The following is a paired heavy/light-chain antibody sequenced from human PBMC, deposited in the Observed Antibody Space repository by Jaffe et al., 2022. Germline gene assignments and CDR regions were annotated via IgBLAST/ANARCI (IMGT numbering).Light chain of an antibody. CDR1: QGISNS. J-gene: IGKJ5*01. CDR3: QQYYSTPIT. V-gene: IGKV1-NL1*01. Sequence: DIQMTQSPSSLSASVGDRVTITCRASQGISNSLAWYQQKPGKAPKLLLYAASRLESGVPSRFSGSGSGTDYTLTISSLQPEDFATYYCQQYYSTPITFGQGTRLEIK. CDR2: AAS.
Heavy chain of an antibody. V-gene: IGHV4-34*01. Sequence: QVQLQQWGAGLLKPSETLSLTCAVYGGSFSGYYWSWIRQPPGKGLEWIGEINHSGSTNYNPSLKSRVTISVDTSKNQFSLKLSSVTAADTAVYYCARGREVLRYFDWPYNHYYYYMDVWGKGTTVTVSS. J-gene: IGHJ6*03. D-gene: IGHD3-9*01. CDR1: GGSFSGYY. CDR3: ARGREVLRYFDWPYNHYYYYMDV. CDR2: INHSGST.